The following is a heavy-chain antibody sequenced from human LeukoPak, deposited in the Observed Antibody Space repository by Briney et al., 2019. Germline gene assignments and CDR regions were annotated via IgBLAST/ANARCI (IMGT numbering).Heavy chain of an antibody. Sequence: SVKVSCKASGYSFTTFAMNWVRQAPGQGLEWMGGIIPIFGTANYAQKFQGRVTITTDESTSTAYMELSSLRSEDTAVYYCARSSSGDPGWYFDLWGRGTLVTVSS. V-gene: IGHV1-69*05. CDR2: IIPIFGTA. CDR1: GYSFTTFA. CDR3: ARSSSGDPGWYFDL. D-gene: IGHD7-27*01. J-gene: IGHJ2*01.